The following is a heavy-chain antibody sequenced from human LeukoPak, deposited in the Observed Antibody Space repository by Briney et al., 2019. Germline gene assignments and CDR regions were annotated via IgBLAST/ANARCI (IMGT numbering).Heavy chain of an antibody. V-gene: IGHV4-61*02. D-gene: IGHD3-22*01. CDR1: GGSISSGSYY. J-gene: IGHJ3*02. CDR3: ARGPLLGSSGYLI. CDR2: IYTSGST. Sequence: SETLSLTCTVSGGSISSGSYYWSWIRQPAGKGLEWIGRIYTSGSTNYNPSLKSRVTMSVDTSKNQFSLKLSSLRSEDTAVYYCARGPLLGSSGYLIWGQGTMVTVSS.